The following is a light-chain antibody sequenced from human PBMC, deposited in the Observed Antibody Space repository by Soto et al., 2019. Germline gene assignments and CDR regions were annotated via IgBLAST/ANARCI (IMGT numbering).Light chain of an antibody. J-gene: IGKJ2*01. CDR3: QQTYTTPPFT. V-gene: IGKV1-39*01. CDR2: ATS. CDR1: QSISTY. Sequence: DIQMTQSPSSLSASVGDRVTITCRASQSISTYLNWYQQKPGRAPNLLIYATSTLQSGVPSRFSGSGSGTDFTLNISSLQPEDFGTYYCQQTYTTPPFTFGQGTKLEIK.